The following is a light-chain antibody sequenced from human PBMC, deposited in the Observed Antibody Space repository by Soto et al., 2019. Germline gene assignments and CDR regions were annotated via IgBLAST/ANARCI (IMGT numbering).Light chain of an antibody. J-gene: IGLJ1*01. CDR2: LNSDGSQ. CDR3: QTWGTGIHV. V-gene: IGLV4-69*01. CDR1: SGHSSYA. Sequence: QLVLTQSPSASASLGASVKLTCTLSSGHSSYAIAWHQQQPEKGPRYLMKLNSDGSQSKGDGIPDRFSGSSSGAERYLIISSRQSEDEADYYCQTWGTGIHVFGTGTKVTVL.